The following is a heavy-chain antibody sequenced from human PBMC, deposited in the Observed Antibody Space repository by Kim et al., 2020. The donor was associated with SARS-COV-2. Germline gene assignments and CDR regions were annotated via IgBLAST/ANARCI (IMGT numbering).Heavy chain of an antibody. D-gene: IGHD6-19*01. Sequence: LSLTCAASGFTFSGYAMTWVRQAPGKGLEWVSAISGSGGSTYYADSVKGRFTISRDNSKNTLYLQMNILRAEDTAVYYCAKDGGIAVAGVRLVGYYY. J-gene: IGHJ6*01. CDR3: AKDGGIAVAGVRLVGYYY. V-gene: IGHV3-23*01. CDR2: ISGSGGST. CDR1: GFTFSGYA.